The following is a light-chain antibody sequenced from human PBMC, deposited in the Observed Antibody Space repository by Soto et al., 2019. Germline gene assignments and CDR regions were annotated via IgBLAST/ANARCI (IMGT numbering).Light chain of an antibody. CDR2: DVS. Sequence: QSALTQPRSVSGSPGQSVTISCTGTSSDVGTYNYVSWYQQHPGKAPKVMIYDVSKRPSGVPDRFSGSKSGNTASLTISGLQAEDEADYYCCSYACNYIFYVFGTGTKLTVL. J-gene: IGLJ1*01. V-gene: IGLV2-11*01. CDR3: CSYACNYIFYV. CDR1: SSDVGTYNY.